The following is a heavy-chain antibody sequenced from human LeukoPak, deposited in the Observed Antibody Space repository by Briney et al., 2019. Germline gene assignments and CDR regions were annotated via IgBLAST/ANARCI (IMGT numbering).Heavy chain of an antibody. CDR3: ARVVGYGDYPFDF. Sequence: ASVKVSCKASGYTFTGYYMHWVRQAPGQGLEWMGWINPSSGGTNYAQQFQGRVTMTRDTSISTAYMQLSRLRSDDTAVYFCARVVGYGDYPFDFWGQGTIVTVSS. CDR2: INPSSGGT. D-gene: IGHD4-17*01. J-gene: IGHJ3*01. V-gene: IGHV1-2*02. CDR1: GYTFTGYY.